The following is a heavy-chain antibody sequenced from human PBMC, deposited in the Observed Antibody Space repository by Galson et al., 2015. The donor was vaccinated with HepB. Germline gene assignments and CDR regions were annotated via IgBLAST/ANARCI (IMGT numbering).Heavy chain of an antibody. CDR3: ARDHNDFWSGYNDWFDP. CDR2: IWYDGSNK. V-gene: IGHV3-33*01. D-gene: IGHD3-3*01. CDR1: GFTFSSYG. Sequence: SLRLSCAASGFTFSSYGMHWVRQAPGKGLEWVAVIWYDGSNKYYADSVKGRFTISRDNSKNTLYLQMNSLRAEDTAVYYCARDHNDFWSGYNDWFDPWGQGTLVTVSS. J-gene: IGHJ5*02.